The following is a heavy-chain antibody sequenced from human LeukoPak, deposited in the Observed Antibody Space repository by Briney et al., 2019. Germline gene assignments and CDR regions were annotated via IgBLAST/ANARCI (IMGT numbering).Heavy chain of an antibody. J-gene: IGHJ4*02. V-gene: IGHV5-51*01. Sequence: GESLKISCKGSGYSFTSYWIGWVRQMPGKGLEWMGIIYPGDSDTRYSPSFQGQVTISADKSISTAYLQWSSLKASDTAMYYCARQRWTTVVTPDYFDYRGQGTLVIVSS. CDR3: ARQRWTTVVTPDYFDY. CDR1: GYSFTSYW. D-gene: IGHD4-23*01. CDR2: IYPGDSDT.